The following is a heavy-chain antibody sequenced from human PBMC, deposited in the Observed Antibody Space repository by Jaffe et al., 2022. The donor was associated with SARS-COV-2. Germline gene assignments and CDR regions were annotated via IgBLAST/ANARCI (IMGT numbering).Heavy chain of an antibody. J-gene: IGHJ3*02. CDR2: IKSKTDGGTT. D-gene: IGHD3-22*01. Sequence: EVQLVESGGGLVKPGGSLRLSCAASGFTFSNAWMSWVRQAPGKGLEWVGRIKSKTDGGTTDYAAPVKGRFTISRDDSKNTLYLQMNSLKTEDTAVYYCTTDSSGYYYFPVAFDIWGQGTMVTVSS. V-gene: IGHV3-15*01. CDR3: TTDSSGYYYFPVAFDI. CDR1: GFTFSNAW.